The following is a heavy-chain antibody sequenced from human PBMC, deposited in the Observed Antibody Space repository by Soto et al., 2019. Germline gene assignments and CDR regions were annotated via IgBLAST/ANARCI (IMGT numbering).Heavy chain of an antibody. Sequence: GGSLRLSCTASGFTFGDYVMSWFRQAPGKGLEWVGFIRSKAYGGTTECAASVKDRFTIPRDDSKSITYLQMNSLKTEDTAVYYCTRDFGYVWGVWLTGLDVWGQGTTVTVSS. V-gene: IGHV3-49*03. CDR3: TRDFGYVWGVWLTGLDV. D-gene: IGHD3-16*01. CDR2: IRSKAYGGTT. J-gene: IGHJ6*02. CDR1: GFTFGDYV.